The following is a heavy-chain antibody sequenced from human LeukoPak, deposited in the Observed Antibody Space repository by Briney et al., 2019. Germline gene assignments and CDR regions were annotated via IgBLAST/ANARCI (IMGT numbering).Heavy chain of an antibody. J-gene: IGHJ4*02. Sequence: SETLSLTCIVSVGSLSRDYWSGIRQPPGKGLEWIGYIYYTGSTNYNPPLMSRVTISVDTSKNQFSLKLSSVTAADTAVYYCARDRPGGSSLDYWGQGTLVTVSS. CDR3: ARDRPGGSSLDY. D-gene: IGHD6-13*01. CDR2: IYYTGST. CDR1: VGSLSRDY. V-gene: IGHV4-59*01.